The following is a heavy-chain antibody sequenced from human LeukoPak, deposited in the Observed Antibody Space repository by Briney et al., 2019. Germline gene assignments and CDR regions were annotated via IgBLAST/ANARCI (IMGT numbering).Heavy chain of an antibody. CDR1: GFTFKSYA. CDR3: ANEYSKGDV. J-gene: IGHJ3*01. Sequence: GGSLRLSCAASGFTFKSYAMNWVRQAPGKGLEWVSSIGGSGGRTYYADSVKGRFTISRDNSKNTLYLQMNSLRAEDTAVYYCANEYSKGDVWGQGTMVTVSS. D-gene: IGHD1-26*01. V-gene: IGHV3-23*01. CDR2: IGGSGGRT.